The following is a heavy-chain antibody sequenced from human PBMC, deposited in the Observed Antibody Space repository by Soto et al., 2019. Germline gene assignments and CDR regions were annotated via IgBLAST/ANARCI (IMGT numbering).Heavy chain of an antibody. Sequence: EEQLLESGGGLAQPGGSLRLSCAASGFTFRGYAMSWVHQAPGKGPEWVSGISGSGDSTYHAKSVKGRFIISRDNSKNTLYLEINSLRAEDKAVYYCAKAYGASHSPFDCWGQGPLVAVSS. V-gene: IGHV3-23*01. J-gene: IGHJ4*02. CDR1: GFTFRGYA. CDR2: ISGSGDST. CDR3: AKAYGASHSPFDC. D-gene: IGHD2-21*01.